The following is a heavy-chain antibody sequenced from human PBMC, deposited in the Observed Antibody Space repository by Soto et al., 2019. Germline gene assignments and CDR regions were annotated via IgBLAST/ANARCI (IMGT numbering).Heavy chain of an antibody. CDR1: GFTFSSYE. J-gene: IGHJ4*02. V-gene: IGHV3-48*03. CDR2: IISSGSTI. D-gene: IGHD3-16*01. CDR3: ARGHLGYFDY. Sequence: PGGSLRLSCAASGFTFSSYEMNWVRQAPGKGLEWVSYIISSGSTIYYADSVKGRFTISRDKAKNSLYLQMNILRAEDTAVYYCARGHLGYFDYWGQVTVVTGSA.